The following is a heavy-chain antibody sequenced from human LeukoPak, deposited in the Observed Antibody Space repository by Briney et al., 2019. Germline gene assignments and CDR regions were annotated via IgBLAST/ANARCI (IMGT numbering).Heavy chain of an antibody. CDR1: GGTFSCYA. Sequence: EASVKVSCKASGGTFSCYAISWVRQAPGQGLEWMGGIIPIFGTANYAQKFQGRVTITADESTSTAYMELSSLRSEDTAVYYCARDRDSSSWPDYYYYGMDVWGKGTTVTVSS. CDR2: IIPIFGTA. V-gene: IGHV1-69*13. J-gene: IGHJ6*04. D-gene: IGHD6-13*01. CDR3: ARDRDSSSWPDYYYYGMDV.